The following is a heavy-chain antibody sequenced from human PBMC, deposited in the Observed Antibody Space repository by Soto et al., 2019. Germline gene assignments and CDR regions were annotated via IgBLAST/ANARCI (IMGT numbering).Heavy chain of an antibody. J-gene: IGHJ6*02. Sequence: GGSLRLSCAASGFTFSSYAMSWVRQAPGKGLEWVSAISGSGGSTYYADSVKGRFTISRDNSKNTLYLQMNSLRAEDTAVYYCAKHPRSSGWYETVYYYYYGMDVWGQGTTVTVSS. D-gene: IGHD6-19*01. CDR1: GFTFSSYA. CDR2: ISGSGGST. CDR3: AKHPRSSGWYETVYYYYYGMDV. V-gene: IGHV3-23*01.